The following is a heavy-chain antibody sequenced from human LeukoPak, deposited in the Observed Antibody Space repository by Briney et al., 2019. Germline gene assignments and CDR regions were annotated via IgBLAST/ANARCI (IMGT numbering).Heavy chain of an antibody. J-gene: IGHJ5*02. CDR3: TREITVTTGMPNWFDP. Sequence: AGRSLRLSCAASGFTFDDYAMHWVRQVPGKGLEWVSGITWSGDNMGYVDSVKGRFTISRDNAKKSLYLQMNSLRSEDTAFYYCTREITVTTGMPNWFDPWGLGTLVIVSS. CDR2: ITWSGDNM. D-gene: IGHD4-17*01. CDR1: GFTFDDYA. V-gene: IGHV3-9*01.